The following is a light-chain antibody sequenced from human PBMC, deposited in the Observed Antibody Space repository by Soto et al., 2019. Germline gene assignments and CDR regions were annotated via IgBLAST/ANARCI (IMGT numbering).Light chain of an antibody. CDR3: QQYGSAIT. J-gene: IGKJ3*01. V-gene: IGKV3-20*01. CDR1: QRVTSLY. Sequence: EIVLTQSPGTLSLSPGEGATLSCRASQRVTSLYLAWYQQKPGQAPRLLIYGASNRATGMPDRFSGSGSGTDFTLTISRLEPDDFAVYYCQQYGSAITFGPGTRVDSK. CDR2: GAS.